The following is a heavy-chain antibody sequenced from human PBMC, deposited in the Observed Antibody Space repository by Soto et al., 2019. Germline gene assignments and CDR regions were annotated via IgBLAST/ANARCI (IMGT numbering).Heavy chain of an antibody. CDR3: AKGGYSYGYNWFDP. CDR1: GFTFDDYA. V-gene: IGHV3-9*01. D-gene: IGHD5-18*01. J-gene: IGHJ5*02. Sequence: EVPLVESGGGLVQPGRSLRLSCAASGFTFDDYAMHWVRQAPGKGLEWVSGISWNSGSIGYADSVKGRFTISRDNAKNSLYLQMNSLRAEDTALYYCAKGGYSYGYNWFDPWGQGTLVTVSS. CDR2: ISWNSGSI.